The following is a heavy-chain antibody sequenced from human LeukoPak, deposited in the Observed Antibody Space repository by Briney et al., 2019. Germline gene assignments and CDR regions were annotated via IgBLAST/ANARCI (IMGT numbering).Heavy chain of an antibody. CDR2: ISTSGGTT. V-gene: IGHV3-23*01. Sequence: GGSLRLSCAASGFTFTTYAMTWVRQAPGKGLEWVSVISTSGGTTYYAESVKGRFTISRDDSKNTLYLQMNSLRAEDTAVYYCAKSTRLRSKEYYYYYYMDVWGKGTTVTVSS. D-gene: IGHD2-15*01. CDR1: GFTFTTYA. CDR3: AKSTRLRSKEYYYYYYMDV. J-gene: IGHJ6*03.